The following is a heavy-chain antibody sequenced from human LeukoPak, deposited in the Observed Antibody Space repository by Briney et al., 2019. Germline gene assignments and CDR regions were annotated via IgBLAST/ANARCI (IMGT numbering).Heavy chain of an antibody. CDR2: IYTRGGT. CDR1: GGSISSYY. Sequence: PSETLSLTCTVSGGSISSYYWSWIRQPAGKGLEWIGRIYTRGGTNYNPSLKSRVTMSVATATNQFSLKLSSVTAADTAVYYCARLPGVGWFDPWGQGTLVTVSS. J-gene: IGHJ5*02. V-gene: IGHV4-4*07. CDR3: ARLPGVGWFDP. D-gene: IGHD3-10*01.